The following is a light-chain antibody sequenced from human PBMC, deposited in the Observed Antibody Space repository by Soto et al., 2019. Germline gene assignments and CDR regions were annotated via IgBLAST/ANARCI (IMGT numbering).Light chain of an antibody. CDR1: QSIRTY. J-gene: IGKJ4*01. V-gene: IGKV1-39*01. CDR2: AAS. CDR3: QQSYSTPNT. Sequence: DIQMTQSPSSLSASVGDRVTITCRASQSIRTYLNWYQQKPGKAPKLVIYAASSLQSGVPSRFSGSGSGTDFTLTINSLQPEDFATFDCQQSYSTPNTFGGGTKVEIE.